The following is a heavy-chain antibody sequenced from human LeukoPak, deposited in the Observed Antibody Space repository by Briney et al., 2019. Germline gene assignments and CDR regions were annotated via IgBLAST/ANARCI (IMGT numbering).Heavy chain of an antibody. CDR3: ARAIGDIVLMVWED. D-gene: IGHD2-8*01. J-gene: IGHJ4*02. Sequence: SVKVSCKASGGTFSSYAISWVRQAPGQGLEWMGRIIPILGIANYAQKFQGRVTITADKSTSTAYMELSSLRPEDTAVYYCARAIGDIVLMVWEDWGQGTLVTVSS. V-gene: IGHV1-69*04. CDR1: GGTFSSYA. CDR2: IIPILGIA.